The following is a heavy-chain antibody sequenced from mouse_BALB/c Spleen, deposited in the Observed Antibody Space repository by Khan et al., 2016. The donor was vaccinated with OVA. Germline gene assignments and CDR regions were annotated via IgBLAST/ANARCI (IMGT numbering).Heavy chain of an antibody. V-gene: IGHV5-6*01. CDR1: GFTFSTYG. CDR3: ASLAYYYDSEGFAY. Sequence: EVELVESGGDLVKPEGSLKLSCAASGFTFSTYGMSWVRQTPDKRLEWVATISSGGSYTYYPDSVQGRFTISRDNAKNTLYLQMSSLKSEDKAMFYCASLAYYYDSEGFAYWGQGTLVTVSA. D-gene: IGHD1-1*01. CDR2: ISSGGSYT. J-gene: IGHJ3*01.